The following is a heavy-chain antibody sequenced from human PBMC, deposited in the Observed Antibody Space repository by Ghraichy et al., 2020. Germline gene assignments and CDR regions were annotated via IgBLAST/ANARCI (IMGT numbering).Heavy chain of an antibody. Sequence: SETLSLTCTVSGGSISSYYWSWIRQPAGKGLEWIGRIYISGSTNYNPSLKSRVTMSVDTSKNHFSLKLSSVTAADTAVYYCASTYYDFWSDSSGYGMDVWGQGTTVTVSS. D-gene: IGHD3-3*01. CDR3: ASTYYDFWSDSSGYGMDV. CDR1: GGSISSYY. V-gene: IGHV4-4*07. J-gene: IGHJ6*02. CDR2: IYISGST.